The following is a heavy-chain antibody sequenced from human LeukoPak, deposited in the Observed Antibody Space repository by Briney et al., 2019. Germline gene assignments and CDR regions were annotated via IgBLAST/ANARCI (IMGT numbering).Heavy chain of an antibody. CDR1: GGSISSYY. V-gene: IGHV4-59*01. J-gene: IGHJ4*02. Sequence: SETLSLTCTVSGGSISSYYWSWIRQPPGKGLEWIGYIYYSGSTNYNPSLKSRVTISVDTSKNQFSLKLSSVTAADTAVYYCARGVRIGSGYYSQNYFDYWGQGTLVTVSS. D-gene: IGHD3-22*01. CDR3: ARGVRIGSGYYSQNYFDY. CDR2: IYYSGST.